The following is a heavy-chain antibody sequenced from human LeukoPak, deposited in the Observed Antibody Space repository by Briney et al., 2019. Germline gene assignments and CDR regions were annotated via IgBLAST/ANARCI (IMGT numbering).Heavy chain of an antibody. V-gene: IGHV3-30-3*01. CDR3: VRGYSGYDHLYFDY. D-gene: IGHD5-12*01. CDR1: GFTFSSYA. J-gene: IGHJ4*02. CDR2: ISYDGSKK. Sequence: GRSLRLSCAASGFTFSSYAMHWVRQAPGKGLEWVAVISYDGSKKYYAGSVKGRFTISRDNSKNTLYLQMNSLRAEDTAVYYCVRGYSGYDHLYFDYWGQGTLVTVSS.